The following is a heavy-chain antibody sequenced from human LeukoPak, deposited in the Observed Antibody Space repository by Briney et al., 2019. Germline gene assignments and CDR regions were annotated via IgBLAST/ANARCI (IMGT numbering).Heavy chain of an antibody. Sequence: GASVKVSCKASGGTFSSYAISWVRQAPGHGLEWMGGIIPIFGTTNYAQKFQGRVTITADESTSTALMELSSLRPEDTAVYYCARPVTYNDVWSGYPPFDYWGQGTLITVSS. CDR1: GGTFSSYA. D-gene: IGHD3/OR15-3a*01. V-gene: IGHV1-69*13. CDR2: IIPIFGTT. CDR3: ARPVTYNDVWSGYPPFDY. J-gene: IGHJ4*02.